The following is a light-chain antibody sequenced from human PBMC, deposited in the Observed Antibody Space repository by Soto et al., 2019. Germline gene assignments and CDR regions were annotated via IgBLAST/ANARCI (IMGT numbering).Light chain of an antibody. CDR1: QSVSSN. CDR2: GAS. CDR3: QQYNNWPHT. V-gene: IGKV3-15*01. Sequence: EIVMTQSPATLSVSPGERATLSCRASQSVSSNLAWYQQKPGQAPRLLIYGASTRATGIPARFSGSGSGTEFPLTISRLQSEDFAVYYCQQYNNWPHTFGQGTKLEI. J-gene: IGKJ2*01.